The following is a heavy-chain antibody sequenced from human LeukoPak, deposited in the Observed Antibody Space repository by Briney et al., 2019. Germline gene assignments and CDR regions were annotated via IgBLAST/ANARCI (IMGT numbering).Heavy chain of an antibody. CDR3: LAGYYYYYMDV. V-gene: IGHV3-74*01. CDR2: INTHGSST. D-gene: IGHD6-13*01. CDR1: GFAFSNYW. Sequence: GGSLRLSCAASGFAFSNYWLHWVRQAPGKGLVWVARINTHGSSTNYADSVKGRFTISRDNAKNTLYLQMTSLSAEDTAVYYALAGYYYYYMDVWDKGTTATVSS. J-gene: IGHJ6*03.